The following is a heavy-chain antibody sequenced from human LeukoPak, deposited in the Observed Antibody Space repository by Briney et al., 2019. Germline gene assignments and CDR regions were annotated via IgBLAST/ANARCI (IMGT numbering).Heavy chain of an antibody. Sequence: SETLSLTCTVSGGSISSGDYYWSWIRQPPGKGLEWIGYIYYSGSTYYNPSLKSRVTISVDTSKNQFSVKLSSVTAADTAVYYCARDRYSYGFDYWGQGTLVTVSS. D-gene: IGHD5-18*01. CDR2: IYYSGST. V-gene: IGHV4-30-4*01. CDR1: GGSISSGDYY. J-gene: IGHJ4*02. CDR3: ARDRYSYGFDY.